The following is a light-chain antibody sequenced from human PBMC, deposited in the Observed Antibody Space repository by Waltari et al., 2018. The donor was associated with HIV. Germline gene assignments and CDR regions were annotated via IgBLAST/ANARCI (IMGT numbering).Light chain of an antibody. J-gene: IGLJ2*01. CDR1: SSDVGAYNY. CDR3: SSYADSDTPVV. CDR2: DVT. V-gene: IGLV2-8*01. Sequence: QSALAQPPSASGSAGQSVTISCTGTSSDVGAYNYVSWYQQRPGKSPKLIIYDVTKRPSGVPDRFSGSKSGNTASLTVSGLQGEDEADYYCSSYADSDTPVVFGGGTKLTVL.